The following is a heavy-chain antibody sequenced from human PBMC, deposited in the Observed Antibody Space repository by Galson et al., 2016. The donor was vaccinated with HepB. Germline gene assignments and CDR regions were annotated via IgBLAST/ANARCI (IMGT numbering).Heavy chain of an antibody. D-gene: IGHD2-8*01. Sequence: SLRLSCAASGYTSSDHYMDWVRQATGKGLEWVGRTRHRRNRFITEYAESVRGRVTISRDDSKNSVYLQMNRLKTEDTAVYYSVRWVYGAADYWGQGALVTVSS. CDR2: TRHRRNRFIT. CDR1: GYTSSDHY. V-gene: IGHV3-72*01. CDR3: VRWVYGAADY. J-gene: IGHJ4*02.